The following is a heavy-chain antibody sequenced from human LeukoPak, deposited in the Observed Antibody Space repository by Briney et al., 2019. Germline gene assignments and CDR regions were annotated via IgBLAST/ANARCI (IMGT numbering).Heavy chain of an antibody. CDR1: GGSISSGGYY. Sequence: SQTLSLTCTVSGGSISSGGYYWSWIRQHPGKGLEWIGYINDSGSTYYKPSLKSRVIISVDTSKNQFSLKLSSVTGADTAVYYCATLGVGDPPNWGQGTLVTVSS. CDR2: INDSGST. D-gene: IGHD2-21*02. CDR3: ATLGVGDPPN. V-gene: IGHV4-31*03. J-gene: IGHJ4*02.